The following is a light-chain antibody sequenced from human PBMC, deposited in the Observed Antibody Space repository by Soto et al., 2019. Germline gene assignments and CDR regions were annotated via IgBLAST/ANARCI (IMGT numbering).Light chain of an antibody. J-gene: IGKJ4*01. CDR2: GAS. V-gene: IGKV3-15*01. CDR1: QSVNSN. Sequence: EIVMTQSLATLSVSPGERATHACRASQSVNSNLAWYQQKPGQAPRLLIYGASTRATGIPARFSGSGSGTEFTLTISRLQSEDFAVYYCQQYNNWPSLTFGGGTKVEIK. CDR3: QQYNNWPSLT.